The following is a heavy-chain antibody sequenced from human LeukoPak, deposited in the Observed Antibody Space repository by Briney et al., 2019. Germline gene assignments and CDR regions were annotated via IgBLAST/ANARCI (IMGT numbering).Heavy chain of an antibody. CDR1: GCPLINSL. CDR2: ITASGGST. CDR3: APGSNWPGYFDY. V-gene: IGHV3-23*01. J-gene: IGHJ4*02. Sequence: GDLRVSRVASGCPLINSLLSAVRPAPGRGVAWVSSITASGGSTYYADSVKGRFTVSRDNSKNTLYLQMNSLTVEDTAVYYCAPGSNWPGYFDYWGQGTLVTVSS. D-gene: IGHD1-26*01.